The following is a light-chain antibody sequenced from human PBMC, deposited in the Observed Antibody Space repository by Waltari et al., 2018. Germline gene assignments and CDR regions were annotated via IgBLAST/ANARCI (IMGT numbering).Light chain of an antibody. CDR3: QQYANSRLFA. Sequence: EIVLTQSPGTLSLSPGEGATLSCRASQSVSSAYLAWYKQKHGQAPSLLLHGASTRATSIPDRFSGSGSGTDFTLTISRLEPEDFAVYYCQQYANSRLFAFGQGTKLEIK. CDR1: QSVSSAY. V-gene: IGKV3-20*01. CDR2: GAS. J-gene: IGKJ2*01.